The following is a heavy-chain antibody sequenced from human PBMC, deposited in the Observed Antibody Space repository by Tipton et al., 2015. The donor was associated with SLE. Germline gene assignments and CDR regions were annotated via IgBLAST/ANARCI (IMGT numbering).Heavy chain of an antibody. CDR2: INHSGST. Sequence: TLSLTCTVSGGSISSGSYYWSWIRQPPGKGLEWVGEINHSGSTNYNPSLKSRVTISVDTSENQFSLKLSSVTAADTAVYYCARGHTAMVGSLYYYGMDVWGQGTTVTVSS. V-gene: IGHV4-39*07. CDR3: ARGHTAMVGSLYYYGMDV. CDR1: GGSISSGSYY. J-gene: IGHJ6*02. D-gene: IGHD5-18*01.